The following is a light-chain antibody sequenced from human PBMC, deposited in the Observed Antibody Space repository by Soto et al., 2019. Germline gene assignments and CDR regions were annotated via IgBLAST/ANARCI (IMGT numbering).Light chain of an antibody. J-gene: IGKJ4*01. V-gene: IGKV3-11*01. CDR3: QQRSNWPLT. Sequence: EIVLTQSPATLSLSPGERATLSCRASQSVSSYLAWYQQKPGQAPRLLIYDASNRATGIPARFSGRGSGTDFTLIISSLEPEDFAFYYCQQRSNWPLTFGGGTKVDIK. CDR1: QSVSSY. CDR2: DAS.